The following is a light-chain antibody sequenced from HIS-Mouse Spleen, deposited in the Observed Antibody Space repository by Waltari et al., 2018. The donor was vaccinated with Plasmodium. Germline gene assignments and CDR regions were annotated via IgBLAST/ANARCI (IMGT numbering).Light chain of an antibody. CDR1: QGISSY. CDR3: QQYYSFPYT. J-gene: IGKJ2*01. CDR2: AAS. Sequence: AIWMTQSPSLLSASTVDRVTISCWMSQGISSYLAWYQQKPGKAPELLIYAASTLQSGVPSRFSGSGSGTDFTLTISCLQSEDFATYYCQQYYSFPYTFGQGTKLEIK. V-gene: IGKV1D-8*02.